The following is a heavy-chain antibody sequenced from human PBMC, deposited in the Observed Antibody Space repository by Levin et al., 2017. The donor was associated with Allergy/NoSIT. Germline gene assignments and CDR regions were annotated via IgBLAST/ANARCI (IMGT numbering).Heavy chain of an antibody. CDR1: GYTFSNYY. CDR2: INPSGGST. J-gene: IGHJ4*02. D-gene: IGHD3-9*01. Sequence: ASVKVSCKVSGYTFSNYYVHWLRQAPGQGLEWLAIINPSGGSTNYAPRFQGRLTMTRDTSTTTVYMELRSLRFEDTAVYYCARGGDTGYFPYWGQGTLVTVSS. V-gene: IGHV1-46*01. CDR3: ARGGDTGYFPY.